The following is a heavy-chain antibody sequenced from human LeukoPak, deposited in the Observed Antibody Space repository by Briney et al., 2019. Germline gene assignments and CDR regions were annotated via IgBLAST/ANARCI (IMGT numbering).Heavy chain of an antibody. D-gene: IGHD3-9*01. CDR3: ARSSYDFLTGSPLLNSFDY. Sequence: SVKVSCKASGYTFTRYALHWVRQAPRQRLEWMGWVNAGNGKTKYSQKFQGRVTITRDTSASAAYMELNSLRSEDTAVYYCARSSYDFLTGSPLLNSFDYWGQGTLVTVSS. CDR1: GYTFTRYA. CDR2: VNAGNGKT. V-gene: IGHV1-3*01. J-gene: IGHJ4*02.